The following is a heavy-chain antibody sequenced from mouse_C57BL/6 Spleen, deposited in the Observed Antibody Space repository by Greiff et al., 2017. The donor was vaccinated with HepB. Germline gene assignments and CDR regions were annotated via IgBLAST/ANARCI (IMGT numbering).Heavy chain of an antibody. Sequence: EVQRVESGGGLVQPKGSLKLSCAASGFTFNTYAMHWVRQAPGKGLEWVARIRSKSSNYATYYADSVKDRFTISRDDSQSMLYLQMNNLKTEDTAMYYCVREITTVVARGYWYFDVWGTGTTVTVSS. CDR1: GFTFNTYA. V-gene: IGHV10-3*01. D-gene: IGHD1-1*01. CDR2: IRSKSSNYAT. CDR3: VREITTVVARGYWYFDV. J-gene: IGHJ1*03.